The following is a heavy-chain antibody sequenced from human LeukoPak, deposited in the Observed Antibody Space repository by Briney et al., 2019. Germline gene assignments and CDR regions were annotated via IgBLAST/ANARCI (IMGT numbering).Heavy chain of an antibody. V-gene: IGHV4-59*06. D-gene: IGHD3-22*01. CDR2: IHYSGST. J-gene: IGHJ4*02. CDR1: GGSISSYY. CDR3: ARVRHDSSADY. Sequence: SETLSLTCTVSGGSISSYYWSWIRQHPPKGLEWMGYIHYSGSTYYNPSLKSRVTILVDTSKSQFSLKLSSVTAADTAVYYCARVRHDSSADYWGQGTLVTVSS.